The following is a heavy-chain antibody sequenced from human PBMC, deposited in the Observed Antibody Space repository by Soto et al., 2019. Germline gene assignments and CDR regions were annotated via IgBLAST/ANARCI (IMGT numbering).Heavy chain of an antibody. CDR1: GYTFTSYY. CDR2: INPSGGST. D-gene: IGHD2-15*01. J-gene: IGHJ3*02. V-gene: IGHV1-46*03. CDR3: ARRYCSGGSCYSEHPPEYAFDI. Sequence: GASVKVSCKASGYTFTSYYMHWVRQAPGQGLEWMGIINPSGGSTSYAQKFQGRVTMTRDTSTSTVYMELSSLRSEDTAVYYCARRYCSGGSCYSEHPPEYAFDIWGQGTMVTVSS.